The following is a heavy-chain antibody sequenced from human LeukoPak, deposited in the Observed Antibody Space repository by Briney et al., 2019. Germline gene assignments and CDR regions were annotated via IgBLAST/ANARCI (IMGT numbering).Heavy chain of an antibody. D-gene: IGHD1-26*01. CDR2: IIPIFGTA. CDR1: GYTLTELS. Sequence: SVKVSCKVSGYTLTELSMHWVRQAPGKGLEWMGGIIPIFGTANYAQKFQGRVTITTDESTSTAYMELSSLRSEDTAVYYCARVGPRRVFDYWGQGTLVTVSP. V-gene: IGHV1-69*05. CDR3: ARVGPRRVFDY. J-gene: IGHJ4*02.